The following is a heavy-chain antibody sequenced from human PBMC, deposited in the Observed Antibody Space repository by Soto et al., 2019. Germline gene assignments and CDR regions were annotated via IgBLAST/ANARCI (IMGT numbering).Heavy chain of an antibody. J-gene: IGHJ1*01. CDR3: TTGTMIVLYFQH. Sequence: GESLKISCAASGFTFSNAWMNWVRQAPGKGLEWVGRIKSKTDGGTTDYAAPVKGRFTISRDDSKNTLYLQMNSLKTEDTAVYYCTTGTMIVLYFQHWGQGTLVTVSS. CDR2: IKSKTDGGTT. D-gene: IGHD3-22*01. CDR1: GFTFSNAW. V-gene: IGHV3-15*07.